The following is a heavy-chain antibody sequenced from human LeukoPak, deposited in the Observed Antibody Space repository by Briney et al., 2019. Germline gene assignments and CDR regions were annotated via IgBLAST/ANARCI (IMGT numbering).Heavy chain of an antibody. J-gene: IGHJ4*02. V-gene: IGHV3-48*03. CDR1: GFTFSSYE. CDR2: ISSSGSTI. Sequence: GGSLRLSCAASGFTFSSYEMNWVRQAPGKGLEWVSYISSSGSTIYYADSVKGRLTISRDNAKNSLYLQMNSLRAEDTAVYYCARDGYGDYYFDYWGQGTLVTVSS. D-gene: IGHD4-17*01. CDR3: ARDGYGDYYFDY.